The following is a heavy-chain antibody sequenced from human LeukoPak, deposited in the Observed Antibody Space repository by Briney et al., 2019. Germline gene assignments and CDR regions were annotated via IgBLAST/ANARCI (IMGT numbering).Heavy chain of an antibody. CDR3: AELGITMIGGV. J-gene: IGHJ6*04. V-gene: IGHV3-21*01. D-gene: IGHD3-10*02. CDR1: GFTFSNYN. Sequence: GGSLRLSCAASGFTFSNYNMKWVRQAPGKGLQWVSSISSSSGDIYYADSVEGRFTISRDNAKQSLFLQMNSLRAEDTAVYYCAELGITMIGGVWGKGTTVTISS. CDR2: ISSSSGDI.